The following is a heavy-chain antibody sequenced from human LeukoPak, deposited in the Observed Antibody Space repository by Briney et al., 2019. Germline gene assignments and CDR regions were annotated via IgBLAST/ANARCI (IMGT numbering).Heavy chain of an antibody. V-gene: IGHV3-21*01. CDR2: ISSSSSYI. J-gene: IGHJ4*02. CDR1: GFTFSSYS. CDR3: ARDGGPCWGTLNFFDY. Sequence: GGSLRLSCAASGFTFSSYSMNWVRQAPGKGLEWVSSISSSSSYIYYADSVKGRFTISRDNAKNSLYLQMNSLRAEDTAVYYCARDGGPCWGTLNFFDYWGQGTLVTVSS. D-gene: IGHD3-16*01.